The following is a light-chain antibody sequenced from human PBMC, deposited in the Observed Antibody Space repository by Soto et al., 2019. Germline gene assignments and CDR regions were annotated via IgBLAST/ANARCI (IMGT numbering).Light chain of an antibody. CDR2: DVS. CDR3: SSYAGNWDV. CDR1: SSDITIYNY. J-gene: IGLJ1*01. V-gene: IGLV2-11*01. Sequence: QSALTQPRSVSGSPGQSVTISCAGISSDITIYNYVSWYQHHPGKAPKLMIYDVSKRPSGVPDRFSGSKSGNTASLIISGLQAEDEGDYYCSSYAGNWDVFGTGTKLTVL.